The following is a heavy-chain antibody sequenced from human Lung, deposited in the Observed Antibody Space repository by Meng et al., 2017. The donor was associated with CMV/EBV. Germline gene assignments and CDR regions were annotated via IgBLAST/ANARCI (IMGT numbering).Heavy chain of an antibody. J-gene: IGHJ4*02. D-gene: IGHD3-16*01. Sequence: FSGFSLRATGVGVGWIRRPPGKALECLAMVYWNEDKSYSPSLKGRLTITKDTSKNQVVLEMTKMDPVDTGTYYYAYKPRGSTQFDDWGQGTLVTVSS. V-gene: IGHV2-5*01. CDR1: GFSLRATGVG. CDR2: VYWNEDK. CDR3: AYKPRGSTQFDD.